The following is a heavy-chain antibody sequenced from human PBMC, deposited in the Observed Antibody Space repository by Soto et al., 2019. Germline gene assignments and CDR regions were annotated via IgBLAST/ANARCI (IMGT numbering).Heavy chain of an antibody. D-gene: IGHD3-22*01. CDR1: GGSISSGGYS. J-gene: IGHJ5*02. CDR2: IYHSGST. V-gene: IGHV4-30-2*01. CDR3: ARGTHYYDSSGYTPGGWFDP. Sequence: PSETLSLTCAVSGGSISSGGYSWSWIRQPPGKGLEWIGYIYHSGSTYYNPSLKSRVTISVDRPKNQFSLKLSSVTAADTAVYYCARGTHYYDSSGYTPGGWFDPWGQGTLVTVSS.